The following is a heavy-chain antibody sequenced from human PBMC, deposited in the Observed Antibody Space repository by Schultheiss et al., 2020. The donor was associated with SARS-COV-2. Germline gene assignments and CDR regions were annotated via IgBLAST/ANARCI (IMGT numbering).Heavy chain of an antibody. J-gene: IGHJ6*02. Sequence: GGSLRLSCAASGFTFSSYAMHWVRQAPGKGLEWVAVISYDGSNKYYADSVKGRFTISRDNSKNTLYLQMNSLRAEDTALYYCAKEGCSDGICFGFDVWGQGTTVTVSS. CDR3: AKEGCSDGICFGFDV. V-gene: IGHV3-30*07. CDR2: ISYDGSNK. D-gene: IGHD2-15*01. CDR1: GFTFSSYA.